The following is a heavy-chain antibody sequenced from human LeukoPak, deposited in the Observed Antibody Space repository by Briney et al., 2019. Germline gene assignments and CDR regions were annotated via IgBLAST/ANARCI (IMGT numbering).Heavy chain of an antibody. D-gene: IGHD2-15*01. CDR3: ARGKVVVVVAAFLGFDP. V-gene: IGHV4-34*01. J-gene: IGHJ5*02. Sequence: TSETLSLTCAVYGGTFSGYYWSWIRQPPGKGLEWIGEINHSGSTNYNPSLKSRVTISVDTSKNQFSLKLSSVTGADTAVYYCARGKVVVVVAAFLGFDPWGQGTLVTVSS. CDR1: GGTFSGYY. CDR2: INHSGST.